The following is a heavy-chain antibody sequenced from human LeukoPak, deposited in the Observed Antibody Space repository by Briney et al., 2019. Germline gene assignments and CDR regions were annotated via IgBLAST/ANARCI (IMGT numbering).Heavy chain of an antibody. CDR1: GFNFNTFW. V-gene: IGHV3-7*01. CDR2: IKQDGSEK. D-gene: IGHD5-18*01. CDR3: AKERDTAVVTAFDI. J-gene: IGHJ3*02. Sequence: PGGSLRLSCAASGFNFNTFWMTWVRQAPGKGLEWVANIKQDGSEKYYEDSVKGRFTISRDNAKNSLYLQMNSLRAEDTAVYYCAKERDTAVVTAFDIWGQGTKVTVSS.